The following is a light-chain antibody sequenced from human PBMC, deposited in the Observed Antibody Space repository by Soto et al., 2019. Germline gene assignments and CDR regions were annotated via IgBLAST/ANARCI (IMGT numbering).Light chain of an antibody. J-gene: IGKJ1*01. CDR3: QQYGSSPLT. V-gene: IGKV3-20*01. CDR1: QSVPSDY. CDR2: GAS. Sequence: EIVLTQSPGTLSLSPGERATLSCRASQSVPSDYLAWYRQRPGQAPRLLIYGASNRATGIPDRFSGSGSGTDFTLTISRLDPEDFALFFCQQYGSSPLTFGQGTKVDI.